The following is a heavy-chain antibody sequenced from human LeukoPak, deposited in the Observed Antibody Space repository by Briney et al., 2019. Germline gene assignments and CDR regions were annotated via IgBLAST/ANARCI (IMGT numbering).Heavy chain of an antibody. J-gene: IGHJ4*02. CDR1: GGSISSSSYY. CDR3: ARALLRGPFDY. D-gene: IGHD3-10*01. CDR2: IYYSGST. V-gene: IGHV4-39*07. Sequence: SETLSLTCTASGGSISSSSYYWGWIRQPPGKGLEWIGSIYYSGSTYYNPSLKSRVTISVDTSKNQFSLKLSSVTAADTAVYYCARALLRGPFDYWGQGTLVTVSS.